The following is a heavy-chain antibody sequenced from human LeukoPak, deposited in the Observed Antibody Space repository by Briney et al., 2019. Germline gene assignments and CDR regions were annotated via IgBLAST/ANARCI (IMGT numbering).Heavy chain of an antibody. D-gene: IGHD3-3*01. CDR3: ARGSVDTTYYDFWSGYYTPIPWFDP. J-gene: IGHJ5*02. V-gene: IGHV3-74*01. Sequence: PGGSLRLSCAASGFTFSSYAMSWVRQAPGKGLVWVSRINSDGSSTSYADSVKGRFTISRDNAKNTLYLQMNSLRAEDTAVYYCARGSVDTTYYDFWSGYYTPIPWFDPWGQGTLVTVSS. CDR1: GFTFSSYA. CDR2: INSDGSST.